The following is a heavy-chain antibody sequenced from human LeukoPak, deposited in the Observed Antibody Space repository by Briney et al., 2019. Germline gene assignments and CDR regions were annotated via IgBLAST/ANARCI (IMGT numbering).Heavy chain of an antibody. CDR1: GGTFSSYA. CDR2: IIPIFGTA. CDR3: ARRYHGDYLS. V-gene: IGHV1-69*05. Sequence: ASVKVSCKASGGTFSSYAISWVRQAPGQGLEWMGGIIPIFGTANYAQKFQGRVTITTDESTSTAYMELSSLRSEDTAVYYCARRYHGDYLSWGQGTLVTVSS. D-gene: IGHD4-17*01. J-gene: IGHJ5*02.